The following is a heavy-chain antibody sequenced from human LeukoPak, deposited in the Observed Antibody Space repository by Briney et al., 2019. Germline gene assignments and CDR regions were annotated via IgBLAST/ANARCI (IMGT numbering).Heavy chain of an antibody. Sequence: GSSVTVSCKASGGTFSSYAISWVRQAPGQGLEWMGRIIPNHGIANYAQKFQGRVMITADKSTSTAYLELSSLRSEATAVYYCASGGRLDSYFDYWGQGTLVTVSS. CDR2: IIPNHGIA. J-gene: IGHJ4*02. CDR3: ASGGRLDSYFDY. V-gene: IGHV1-69*04. CDR1: GGTFSSYA. D-gene: IGHD3/OR15-3a*01.